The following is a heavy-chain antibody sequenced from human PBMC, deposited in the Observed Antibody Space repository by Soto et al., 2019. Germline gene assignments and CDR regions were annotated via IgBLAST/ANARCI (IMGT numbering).Heavy chain of an antibody. J-gene: IGHJ4*02. CDR1: GFTFSSYA. CDR2: ISGSGGST. CDR3: AKENYDFWSGYYTIFDY. D-gene: IGHD3-3*01. Sequence: GGSLRLSCAASGFTFSSYAMSWVRQAPGKGLEWVSAISGSGGSTYYADSVKGRFTISRDNSKNTLYLQMNSLRSEDTAVYYCAKENYDFWSGYYTIFDYWGQGTLVTVSS. V-gene: IGHV3-23*01.